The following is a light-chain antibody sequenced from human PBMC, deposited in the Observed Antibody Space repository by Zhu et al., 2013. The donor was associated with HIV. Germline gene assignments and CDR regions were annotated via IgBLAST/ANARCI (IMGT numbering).Light chain of an antibody. Sequence: VLTQSPVTLSVSPGQGATLSCRASHDLNNNLAWFQQKPGQAPNLLVYGASIRATDVPARFSGSGSGTEYRLTITSLQSEDSAVYFCQQYKYWPPITFGQGTRLE. V-gene: IGKV3-15*01. CDR3: QQYKYWPPIT. CDR1: HDLNNN. CDR2: GAS. J-gene: IGKJ5*01.